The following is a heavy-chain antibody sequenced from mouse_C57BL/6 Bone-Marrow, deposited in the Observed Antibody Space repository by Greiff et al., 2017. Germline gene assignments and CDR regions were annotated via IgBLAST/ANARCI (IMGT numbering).Heavy chain of an antibody. CDR2: FHPYNDDT. CDR1: GYTFTTYP. CDR3: ARRMDYYAMDY. Sequence: QVQLKESGAELVKPGASVKMSCKASGYTFTTYPIEWMKQNHGKSLEWIGNFHPYNDDTKYNEKFKGKAILTVEKSSSTVYLELSRLTSDDSAVYYCARRMDYYAMDYWGQGTSVTVSS. D-gene: IGHD2-3*01. V-gene: IGHV1-47*01. J-gene: IGHJ4*01.